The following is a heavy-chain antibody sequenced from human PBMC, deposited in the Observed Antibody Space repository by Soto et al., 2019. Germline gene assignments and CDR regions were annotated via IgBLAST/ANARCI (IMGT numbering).Heavy chain of an antibody. CDR1: GFTFSSLA. D-gene: IGHD5-12*01. J-gene: IGHJ4*02. V-gene: IGHV3-23*01. CDR3: VSRWLP. CDR2: IIGTGTST. Sequence: EVQLLESGGGLVQTGGSLRLSCAASGFTFSSLAMSWVRQAPGQGLEWVSAIIGTGTSTYYADSVKGRFTISRDNSKNTLYLQMNSLRAEDTAVYYCVSRWLPWGQGTLVTVSS.